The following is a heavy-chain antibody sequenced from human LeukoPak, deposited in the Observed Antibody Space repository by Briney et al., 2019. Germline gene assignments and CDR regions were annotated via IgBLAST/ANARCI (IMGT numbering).Heavy chain of an antibody. V-gene: IGHV1-8*01. D-gene: IGHD5-18*01. CDR1: GYTFTMYA. CDR2: MNPNSGNT. J-gene: IGHJ4*02. CDR3: VRAPQRGYSYGSFDY. Sequence: SLSLSSTPSGYTFTMYAINGVRQAPGQGLEWVGCMNPNSGNTGYAQKFQGRVTMTRNTSISTAYMELSSLRSEDTAVYYCVRAPQRGYSYGSFDYWGQGTLVTVSS.